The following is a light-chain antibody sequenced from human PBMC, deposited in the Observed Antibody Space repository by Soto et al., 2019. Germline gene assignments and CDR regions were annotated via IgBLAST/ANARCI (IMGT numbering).Light chain of an antibody. CDR1: SSDVGGYKY. V-gene: IGLV2-14*03. J-gene: IGLJ1*01. CDR2: DVS. Sequence: QSVLTQPAPVSGSPGQSITISCTGTSSDVGGYKYVAWYQQHPGKAPKLMIYDVSSRPSGVSNRFSGSKSGNTASLTISGLQAEDEADYYCSSYASSSTLYVFGTGTKVTVL. CDR3: SSYASSSTLYV.